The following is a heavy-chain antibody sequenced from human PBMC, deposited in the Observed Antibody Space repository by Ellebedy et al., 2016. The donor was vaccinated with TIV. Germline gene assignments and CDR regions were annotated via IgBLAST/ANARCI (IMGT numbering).Heavy chain of an antibody. CDR1: GGSISSNY. CDR3: ARDGTNGAH. J-gene: IGHJ4*02. D-gene: IGHD4/OR15-4a*01. CDR2: IYSGGST. V-gene: IGHV3-66*01. Sequence: PGGSLRLSCTVSGGSISSNYMSRVRQAPGKGLEWVSVIYSGGSTYYADSVKGRFTISRDNAKNSLYLQMNSLRAEDTAVYYCARDGTNGAHWGQGTLVTVSS.